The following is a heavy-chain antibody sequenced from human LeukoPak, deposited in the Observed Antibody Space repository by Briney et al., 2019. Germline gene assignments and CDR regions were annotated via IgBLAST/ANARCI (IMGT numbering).Heavy chain of an antibody. CDR1: GFSLSDWY. D-gene: IGHD4-17*01. CDR3: ARGHTVTGL. J-gene: IGHJ4*02. CDR2: TSPTGTDI. Sequence: GGSLRLSCAASGFSLSDWYMSWIRRAPGKGLEHVGYTSPTGTDISHGDSVKGRFTISRDNARNSLYLEMKSLTVDDTAVYLCARGHTVTGLWGQGTLVTVSS. V-gene: IGHV3-11*04.